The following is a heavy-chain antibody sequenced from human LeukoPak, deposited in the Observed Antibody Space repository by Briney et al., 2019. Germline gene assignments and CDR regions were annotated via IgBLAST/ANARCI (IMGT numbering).Heavy chain of an antibody. CDR1: GFIFTPYA. V-gene: IGHV3-64D*06. CDR3: VRYTDSSYPD. Sequence: GGSLRLSCPASGFIFTPYAMHWVRQAPGKGLEYVSAISSDGGGTYYTDSVKGRFTISRDNSKSTLYLQMSSLRPEDTAVYYCVRYTDSSYPDWGQGTLVTVSS. J-gene: IGHJ4*02. D-gene: IGHD1-14*01. CDR2: ISSDGGGT.